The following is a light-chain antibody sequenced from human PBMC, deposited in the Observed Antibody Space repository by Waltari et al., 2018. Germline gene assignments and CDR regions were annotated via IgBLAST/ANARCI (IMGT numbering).Light chain of an antibody. CDR2: DAS. J-gene: IGKJ1*01. V-gene: IGKV3-20*01. Sequence: LSLSPGESATLSCRASESVRRALAWYQQRPGQAPRLLIYDASARATGIPDRFSGSGSGTDFSLTISRLEPEDFALYYCQHYRSLPVTFGQGTKVEIK. CDR1: ESVRRA. CDR3: QHYRSLPVT.